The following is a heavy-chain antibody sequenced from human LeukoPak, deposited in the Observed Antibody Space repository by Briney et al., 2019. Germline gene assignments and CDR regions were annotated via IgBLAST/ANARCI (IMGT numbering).Heavy chain of an antibody. Sequence: ASVKVSCKASGYVFTDYYIHWVRQAPGQGLEWMGWINPYSGGTNFAQKFRGRVTMTRDTSISTAYVDLSRLTSDDTAVYYCAITTSVVVVAATFDYWGQGTLVTVSS. CDR3: AITTSVVVVAATFDY. D-gene: IGHD2-15*01. J-gene: IGHJ4*02. CDR1: GYVFTDYY. V-gene: IGHV1-2*02. CDR2: INPYSGGT.